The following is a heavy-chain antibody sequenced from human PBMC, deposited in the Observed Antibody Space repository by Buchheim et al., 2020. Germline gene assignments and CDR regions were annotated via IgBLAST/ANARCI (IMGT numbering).Heavy chain of an antibody. CDR3: AKTYTPYYYDSSGRKGAFDI. CDR2: ISGSGGST. D-gene: IGHD3-22*01. CDR1: GFTFSSYA. V-gene: IGHV3-23*01. J-gene: IGHJ3*02. Sequence: EVQLLESGGGLVQPGGSLRLSCAASGFTFSSYAMSWVRQAPGKGLEWVSAISGSGGSTYYADSVKGRFTISRDNSKNTSYLQMNSLRAEDTAVYYCAKTYTPYYYDSSGRKGAFDIWGQGT.